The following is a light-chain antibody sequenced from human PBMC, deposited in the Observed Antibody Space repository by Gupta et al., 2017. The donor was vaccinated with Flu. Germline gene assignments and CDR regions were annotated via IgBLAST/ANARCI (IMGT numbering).Light chain of an antibody. V-gene: IGKV3-11*01. CDR1: QSINSD. J-gene: IGKJ2*01. CDR2: GAS. CDR3: QQRIEWPDT. Sequence: PATLSLSPGERATLSCRTSQSINSDLGWYQQRPAQAPRLLIYGASNRATGIPARFSGSGSGTDFTLTISSLEPEDFAVYYCQQRIEWPDTFGQGTKLEI.